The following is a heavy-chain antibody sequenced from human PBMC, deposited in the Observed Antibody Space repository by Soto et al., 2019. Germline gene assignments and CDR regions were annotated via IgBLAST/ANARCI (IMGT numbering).Heavy chain of an antibody. CDR2: INHSGSI. CDR1: GGSLSDYY. J-gene: IGHJ5*02. CDR3: ARGSMYSNYNWFDP. D-gene: IGHD4-4*01. V-gene: IGHV4-34*01. Sequence: PSETLSLTCAVSGGSLSDYYWSWIRQPPGKGLEWIGEINHSGSIKYNPSLKSRVTISVDTSKNQFSLKLSSVTAADTAVYYCARGSMYSNYNWFDPWGQGTLVTVSS.